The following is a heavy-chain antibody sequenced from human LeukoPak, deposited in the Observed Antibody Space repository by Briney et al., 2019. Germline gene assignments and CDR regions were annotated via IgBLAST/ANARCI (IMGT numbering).Heavy chain of an antibody. CDR1: GFTFSSYA. V-gene: IGHV3-23*01. CDR3: AIYPIHYYDSSGDY. Sequence: GGSLRLSCAASGFTFSSYAMSWVRQAPGKGLEWVSAISGSGGSTYYADSVKGRFTISSDNSKNTLYLQMNSLRAEDTAVYYCAIYPIHYYDSSGDYWGQGTLVTVSS. CDR2: ISGSGGST. J-gene: IGHJ4*02. D-gene: IGHD3-22*01.